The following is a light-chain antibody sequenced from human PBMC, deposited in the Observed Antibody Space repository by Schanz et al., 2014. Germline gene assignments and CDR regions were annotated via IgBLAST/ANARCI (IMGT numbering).Light chain of an antibody. V-gene: IGKV3-20*01. J-gene: IGKJ1*01. CDR3: QQYGSSPWT. CDR2: AAS. CDR1: QSVSGK. Sequence: EIVLTQSPATLSVSPGERATLSCRASQSVSGKLAWYQQKPGQAPRLLIYAASSRATGIPDRFSGSGSGTDFTLTISRLEPEDFAVYYCQQYGSSPWTFGQGTKVEIK.